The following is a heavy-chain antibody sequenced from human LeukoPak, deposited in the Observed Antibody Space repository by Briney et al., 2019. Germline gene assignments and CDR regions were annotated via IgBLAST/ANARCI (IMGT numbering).Heavy chain of an antibody. D-gene: IGHD3-22*01. CDR1: GFTFSSYG. V-gene: IGHV3-30*02. Sequence: GGSLRLSCAASGFTFSSYGMHWVRQAPGKGLEWVAFIRYDGSNKYYADSVKGRFTISRDNSKNTLYLQMNSLRAEDTAVYYCAKDGDVYDSSGYYYEYWDQGTLVTVSS. J-gene: IGHJ4*02. CDR3: AKDGDVYDSSGYYYEY. CDR2: IRYDGSNK.